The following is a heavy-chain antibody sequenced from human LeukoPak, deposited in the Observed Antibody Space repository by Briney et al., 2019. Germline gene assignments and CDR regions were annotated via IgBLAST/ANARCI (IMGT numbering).Heavy chain of an antibody. J-gene: IGHJ5*02. CDR2: IYYSGST. CDR3: ARTSGYGDYDP. D-gene: IGHD4-17*01. V-gene: IGHV4-59*12. Sequence: SETLSLTCTVSGGSISSYYWSWIRQPPGKGLEWIGYIYYSGSTNYNPSLKSRVTISVDTSKNQFSLKLSSVTAADTAVYYCARTSGYGDYDPWGQGTLVTVSS. CDR1: GGSISSYY.